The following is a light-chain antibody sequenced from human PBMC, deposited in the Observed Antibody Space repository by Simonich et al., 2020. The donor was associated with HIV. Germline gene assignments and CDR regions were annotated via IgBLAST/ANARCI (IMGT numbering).Light chain of an antibody. CDR1: SSNIGAGYD. Sequence: QSVLTQPPSVSGAPGQRVTISCTGSSSNIGAGYDVHWYQQLPGTAPKLLNYVNINRPSGVPDRFSGSKSGTSASLAITGLQAEDEADYYCQSYDSSLTSWVFGGGTKLTVL. CDR3: QSYDSSLTSWV. J-gene: IGLJ3*02. V-gene: IGLV1-40*01. CDR2: VNI.